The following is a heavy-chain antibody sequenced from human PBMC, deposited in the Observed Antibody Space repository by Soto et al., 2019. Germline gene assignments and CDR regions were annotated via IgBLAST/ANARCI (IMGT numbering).Heavy chain of an antibody. D-gene: IGHD4-17*01. CDR3: ARDEGSGDYGGNSGDY. CDR2: ISYDERNK. Sequence: QVQLVESGGGMVLPGRSLRLSCAASGFTFSYYGMHWVRQAPGQGLEWVAVISYDERNKYYADSVKGRFTISRDNSKNTLYLQMNSLRVEDSAVYYCARDEGSGDYGGNSGDYWGQGTLVTVTS. V-gene: IGHV3-30*03. J-gene: IGHJ4*02. CDR1: GFTFSYYG.